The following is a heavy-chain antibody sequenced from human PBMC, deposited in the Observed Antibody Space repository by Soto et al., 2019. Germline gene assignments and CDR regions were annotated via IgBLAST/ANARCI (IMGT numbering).Heavy chain of an antibody. CDR1: GGTFSRYA. D-gene: IGHD5-12*01. V-gene: IGHV1-69*13. CDR2: IIPIFGTA. Sequence: SVKVSCKASGGTFSRYAISWVRQAPGQGLEWMGGIIPIFGTANYAQKFQGRVTITADESTSTAYMELSSLRSEDTAVYYCAGPYSGYDFDYFDYWGQRTLVTVSS. J-gene: IGHJ4*02. CDR3: AGPYSGYDFDYFDY.